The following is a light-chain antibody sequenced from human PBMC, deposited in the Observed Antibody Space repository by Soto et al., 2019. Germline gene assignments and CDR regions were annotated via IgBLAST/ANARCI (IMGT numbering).Light chain of an antibody. CDR2: DNR. Sequence: SYELTQPPAISVSPGPTAMFSCGGNNIGSETVHWYQQKPGQAPVLVVYDNRDRPSGIPERFSGSNSGNTATLTISRVDAGDEADYYCQVWHSSLGHVVFGGGTKLTVL. J-gene: IGLJ2*01. CDR1: NIGSET. V-gene: IGLV3-21*02. CDR3: QVWHSSLGHVV.